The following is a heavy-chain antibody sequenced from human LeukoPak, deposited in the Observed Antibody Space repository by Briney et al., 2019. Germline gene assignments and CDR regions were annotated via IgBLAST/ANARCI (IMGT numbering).Heavy chain of an antibody. Sequence: SETLSLTCTVSGGSISSYYWSWIRQPAGKGLEWIGRIYTSGSTNYNPSLKSRVTMSVDTSKNQFSLKLSSVTAADTAVYYCARRSLDYGDYKYYYYMDVWRKGTTVTASS. CDR3: ARRSLDYGDYKYYYYMDV. D-gene: IGHD4-17*01. V-gene: IGHV4-4*07. J-gene: IGHJ6*03. CDR2: IYTSGST. CDR1: GGSISSYY.